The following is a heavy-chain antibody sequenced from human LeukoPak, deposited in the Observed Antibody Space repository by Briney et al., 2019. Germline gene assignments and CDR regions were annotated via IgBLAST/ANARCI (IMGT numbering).Heavy chain of an antibody. J-gene: IGHJ6*03. Sequence: GGSLRLSCAASGFTFSNAWMSWVRQAPGKGLEWVGRIKSKTDGGTTDYAAPVKGRFTISRDDSKNTLYLQMNSLKTEDTAVYYCTTGLNLSMVRGVIISPNYYYYYMDVWGKGTTVTISS. V-gene: IGHV3-15*01. D-gene: IGHD3-10*01. CDR3: TTGLNLSMVRGVIISPNYYYYYMDV. CDR2: IKSKTDGGTT. CDR1: GFTFSNAW.